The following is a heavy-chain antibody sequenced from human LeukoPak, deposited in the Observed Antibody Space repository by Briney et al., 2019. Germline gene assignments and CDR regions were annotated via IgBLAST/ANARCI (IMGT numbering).Heavy chain of an antibody. Sequence: SETLSLSCAVSGYSISNTYYWGWIRQPPGKGLEWIGSIYNTGSTHYNPSLKSRVTISVDTSKNQFSLKLSSVTAADTAVYYCARVISLVATITPGYYFDYWGQGTLVTVSS. CDR3: ARVISLVATITPGYYFDY. J-gene: IGHJ4*02. CDR2: IYNTGST. V-gene: IGHV4-38-2*01. CDR1: GYSISNTYY. D-gene: IGHD5-12*01.